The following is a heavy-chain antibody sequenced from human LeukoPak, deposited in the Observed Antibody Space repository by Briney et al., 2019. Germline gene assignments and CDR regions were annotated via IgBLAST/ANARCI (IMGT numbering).Heavy chain of an antibody. CDR3: AKAEYYYDSSGSGYYFDY. D-gene: IGHD3-22*01. CDR1: GFTFSSYA. V-gene: IGHV3-23*01. J-gene: IGHJ4*02. Sequence: GGSLRLSCAASGFTFSSYAMSWVRQAPGKGLEWVSVISGSGGSTYYADSVKGRFTISRDNSKNTLYLQMNSLRAEDTAVYYCAKAEYYYDSSGSGYYFDYWGQGTLVTVSS. CDR2: ISGSGGST.